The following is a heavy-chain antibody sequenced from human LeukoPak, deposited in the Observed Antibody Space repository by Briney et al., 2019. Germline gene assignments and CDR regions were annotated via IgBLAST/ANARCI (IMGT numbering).Heavy chain of an antibody. J-gene: IGHJ5*02. D-gene: IGHD3-22*01. CDR1: GFTFSSYS. Sequence: PGGSLRLSCAASGFTFSSYSMNWVRQAPGKGLEWVSSISSSNSYIYYADSVKGRFTISRDNAKNSLYLQMNSLRAEDTAVYYCARENYYYDSSGYLGLNWFDPWGQGTLVTVSS. CDR3: ARENYYYDSSGYLGLNWFDP. V-gene: IGHV3-21*01. CDR2: ISSSNSYI.